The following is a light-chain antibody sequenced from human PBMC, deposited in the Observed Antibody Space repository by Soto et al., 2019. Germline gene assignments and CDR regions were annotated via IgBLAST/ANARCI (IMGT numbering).Light chain of an antibody. Sequence: EIVMTQSPATLSVSPGERATLSCRASQSVSSNLAWYQQKPGQAPRLLIYGASTRATGIPARFSGSGSGTDFTLTISRLEPEDFAVYYCQQRSNWLLTFGQGTRLEIK. J-gene: IGKJ5*01. CDR1: QSVSSN. CDR2: GAS. CDR3: QQRSNWLLT. V-gene: IGKV3-15*01.